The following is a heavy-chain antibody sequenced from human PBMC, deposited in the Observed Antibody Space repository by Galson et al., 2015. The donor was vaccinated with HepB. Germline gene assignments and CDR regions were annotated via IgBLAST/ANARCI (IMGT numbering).Heavy chain of an antibody. J-gene: IGHJ5*02. V-gene: IGHV3-7*01. CDR2: ITQNENAE. CDR1: GITVSNSW. CDR3: ARKTYYYASGIYGWFDP. Sequence: SLSLSYAASGITVSNSWMSGVRQAPGKGLEWVANITQNENAEYSVDTVKGRFHISRDNAKNSLYLQMNSLRAEDTAVYYCARKTYYYASGIYGWFDPWGQGTLVTVSS. D-gene: IGHD3-10*01.